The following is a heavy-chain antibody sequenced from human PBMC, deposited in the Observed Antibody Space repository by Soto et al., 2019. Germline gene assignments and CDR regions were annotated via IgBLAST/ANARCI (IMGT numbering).Heavy chain of an antibody. CDR2: ISGSGANT. CDR3: AKDLHYCGMDV. Sequence: GGSLRLSCAASGLTFSSYFMNWVRQAPGKGLEWVSAISGSGANTDYADSVKGRFTISRDNSKNTLYLQMNSLRAEDTALYYCAKDLHYCGMDVWGQG. J-gene: IGHJ6*02. V-gene: IGHV3-23*01. CDR1: GLTFSSYF.